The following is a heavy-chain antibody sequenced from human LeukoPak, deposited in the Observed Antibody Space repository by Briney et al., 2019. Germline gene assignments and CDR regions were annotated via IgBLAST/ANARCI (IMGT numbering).Heavy chain of an antibody. D-gene: IGHD1-26*01. J-gene: IGHJ4*02. CDR2: ISGSGGST. Sequence: AGSLRLSSAASGFTFSSYAMSWVPQAPGKGLEWVSAISGSGGSTYYADSVKGRFTISRDNSKNTLYLQMNSLRAEDTAVYYCAKDRSAGATDYWGQGTLVTVSS. CDR3: AKDRSAGATDY. CDR1: GFTFSSYA. V-gene: IGHV3-23*01.